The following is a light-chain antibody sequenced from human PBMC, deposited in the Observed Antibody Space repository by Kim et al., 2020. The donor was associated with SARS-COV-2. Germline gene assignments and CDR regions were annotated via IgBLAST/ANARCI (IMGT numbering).Light chain of an antibody. Sequence: SPGERATLSCRASQSVRSNLAWYQEKPGQAPRVLIYGASTRATDTPARFSGSGSGTEFTLTISSLQSEDFAICYCQQYNNWPPWTFGQGTKVDIK. J-gene: IGKJ1*01. CDR1: QSVRSN. CDR2: GAS. CDR3: QQYNNWPPWT. V-gene: IGKV3-15*01.